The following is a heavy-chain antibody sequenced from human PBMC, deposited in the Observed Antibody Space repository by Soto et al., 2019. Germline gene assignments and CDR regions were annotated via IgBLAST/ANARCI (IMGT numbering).Heavy chain of an antibody. V-gene: IGHV1-3*01. CDR2: INAANGDT. CDR3: VRRHVSATGIDWFDP. D-gene: IGHD6-13*01. Sequence: ASVKVSCKASGYTFTSYGIHWVRQAPGQRLEWMGWINAANGDTIYSPKSQGRVTITRDTSAGTAYMELSGLRSEDTALYYCVRRHVSATGIDWFDPWGQGTLVTVSS. CDR1: GYTFTSYG. J-gene: IGHJ5*02.